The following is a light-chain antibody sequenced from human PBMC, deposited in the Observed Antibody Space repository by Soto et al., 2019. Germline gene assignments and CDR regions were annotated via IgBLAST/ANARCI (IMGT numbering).Light chain of an antibody. CDR3: QNRANWPLT. Sequence: VMTQSPATLSLSPGDRATLSCRASQSVSSNLAWYQQKTGQAPRLLIYGASTRATGIPDRFSGSGSGTEFTLTISRLQSEDFAVYYCQNRANWPLTFGGGTKVDIK. V-gene: IGKV3-15*01. CDR1: QSVSSN. CDR2: GAS. J-gene: IGKJ4*01.